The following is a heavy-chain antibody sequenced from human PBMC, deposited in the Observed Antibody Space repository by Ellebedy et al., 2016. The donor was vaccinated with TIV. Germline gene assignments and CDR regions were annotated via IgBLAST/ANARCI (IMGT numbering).Heavy chain of an antibody. J-gene: IGHJ4*02. D-gene: IGHD3-22*01. V-gene: IGHV3-23*01. Sequence: GESLKISXAASGFTFSSYAMSWVRQAPGKGLEWVSAISGSGGSTYYADSVKGRFTISRDNSKNTLYLQMNSLRAEDTAVYYCAKDLRFGSGYHIWGQGTLVTVSS. CDR2: ISGSGGST. CDR3: AKDLRFGSGYHI. CDR1: GFTFSSYA.